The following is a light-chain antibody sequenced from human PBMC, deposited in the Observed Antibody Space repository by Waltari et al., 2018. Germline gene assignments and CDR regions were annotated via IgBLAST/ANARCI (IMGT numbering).Light chain of an antibody. CDR3: QQSYSTPPFT. V-gene: IGKV1-39*01. Sequence: DIQMTQSPSSLSASVGDRVTITCRASKSISSYLNWFQQKPGKAPKLLIYASSSFQSGVPSRFSCRGSETDFTLTISSLQPEDVATYYCQQSYSTPPFTFGPGTKVDIK. J-gene: IGKJ3*01. CDR2: ASS. CDR1: KSISSY.